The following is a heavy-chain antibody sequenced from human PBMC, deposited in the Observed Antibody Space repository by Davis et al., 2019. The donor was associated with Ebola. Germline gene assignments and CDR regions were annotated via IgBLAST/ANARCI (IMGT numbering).Heavy chain of an antibody. Sequence: SVKVSCKASGGTFSSYAISWVRQAPGQGLEWMGRIIPILGIANYAQKFPGRVTITADKSTSTAYMELSSLRSEDTAVYYCAREGPPDFWSGYFDYWGQGTLVTVSS. V-gene: IGHV1-69*04. CDR2: IIPILGIA. D-gene: IGHD3-3*01. CDR3: AREGPPDFWSGYFDY. CDR1: GGTFSSYA. J-gene: IGHJ4*02.